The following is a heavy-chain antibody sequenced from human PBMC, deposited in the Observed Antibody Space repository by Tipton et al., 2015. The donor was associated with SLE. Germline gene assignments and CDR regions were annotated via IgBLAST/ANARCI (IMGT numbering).Heavy chain of an antibody. Sequence: TLSLTCTVSGGSISTYYWSWIRQPPGKELEWIGYIYYSGSANYNPSLRSRVTISIDTSKNQFSLKLSSVTAADTAVYYCARQDHKGFDYWGQGTLVTVSS. CDR3: ARQDHKGFDY. V-gene: IGHV4-59*08. J-gene: IGHJ4*02. CDR2: IYYSGSA. CDR1: GGSISTYY.